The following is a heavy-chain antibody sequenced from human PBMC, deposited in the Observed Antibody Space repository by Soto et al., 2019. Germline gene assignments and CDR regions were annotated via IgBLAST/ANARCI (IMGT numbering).Heavy chain of an antibody. CDR3: ARDHLGPVVHSRPPTCFDP. CDR2: ISSRSSYI. J-gene: IGHJ5*02. D-gene: IGHD3-22*01. CDR1: GFSFSSYS. V-gene: IGHV3-21*01. Sequence: PGRSLRLPCAPCGFSFSSYSMNRVRKARGKGLEWGSSISSRSSYINYAESRKGRFTICRENAKNSLHMQMNSQRAEDTAVYYDARDHLGPVVHSRPPTCFDPLGQGTLVTVSS.